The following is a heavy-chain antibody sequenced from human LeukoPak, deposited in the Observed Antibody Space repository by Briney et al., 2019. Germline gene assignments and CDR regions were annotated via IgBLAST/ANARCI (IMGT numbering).Heavy chain of an antibody. CDR3: ARGHDYDSSVAY. CDR1: GFTVSSNY. J-gene: IGHJ4*02. D-gene: IGHD3-22*01. CDR2: IYSGGST. V-gene: IGHV3-66*01. Sequence: GGSLRLTCAASGFTVSSNYMSWVRQAPGKGLEWVSVIYSGGSTYYADSVKGRFTISRDNSKNTVDLQMNSLRAEDTAVYYCARGHDYDSSVAYWGQGTLVTVSS.